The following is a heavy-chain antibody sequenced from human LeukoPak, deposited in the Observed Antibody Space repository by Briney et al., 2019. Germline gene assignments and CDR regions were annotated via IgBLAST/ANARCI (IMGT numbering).Heavy chain of an antibody. D-gene: IGHD3-10*01. Sequence: ASVKVSCKASGYTFTSYAMHWVRQAPGQRLEWMGWINAGNGNTKYSQKFQGRVTITRDTSASTAYMELSSLRSEDTAVSYCARGPSSVRSYYYYGMDVWGQGTTVTVSS. CDR2: INAGNGNT. CDR1: GYTFTSYA. V-gene: IGHV1-3*01. CDR3: ARGPSSVRSYYYYGMDV. J-gene: IGHJ6*02.